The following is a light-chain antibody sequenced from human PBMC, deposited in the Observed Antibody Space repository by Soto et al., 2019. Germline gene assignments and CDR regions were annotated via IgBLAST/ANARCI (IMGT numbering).Light chain of an antibody. V-gene: IGKV1-6*01. CDR1: QGIRSD. Sequence: AIQMTQSPSSLSASVGDRVTITCRASQGIRSDLGWYQQKPGKAPNLLIYGATSLQSGVPSRFSGSGSGTDFTLTISSLQXXXXXXXXXXXXXXXPLTFGGGTKVEIK. CDR2: GAT. CDR3: XXXXXXPLT. J-gene: IGKJ4*01.